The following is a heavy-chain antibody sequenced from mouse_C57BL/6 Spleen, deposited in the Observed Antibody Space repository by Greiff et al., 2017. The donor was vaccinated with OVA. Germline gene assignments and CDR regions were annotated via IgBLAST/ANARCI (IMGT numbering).Heavy chain of an antibody. J-gene: IGHJ2*01. CDR2: IYPGDGDT. D-gene: IGHD3-2*02. Sequence: VQLQESGPELVKPGASVKISCKASGYAFSSSWMNWVKQRPGKGLEWIGRIYPGDGDTNYNGKFKGKATLTADKSSSTAYMQLSSLTSEDSAVCARGRSGSSGYVDYWGQGTTLTVSS. V-gene: IGHV1-82*01. CDR3: GRSGSSGYVDY. CDR1: GYAFSSSW.